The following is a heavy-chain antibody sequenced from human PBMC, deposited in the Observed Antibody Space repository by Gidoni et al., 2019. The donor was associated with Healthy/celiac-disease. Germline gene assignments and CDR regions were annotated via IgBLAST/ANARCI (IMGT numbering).Heavy chain of an antibody. CDR1: GGSFSGYY. J-gene: IGHJ4*02. D-gene: IGHD6-13*01. CDR3: ARARGHYGQQLVLAY. V-gene: IGHV4-34*01. CDR2: INHSGST. Sequence: QVQLQQWGAGLLKPSETLSLTCAVYGGSFSGYYWSWIRQPPGKGLEWIGEINHSGSTNYNPSLKSRVTISVDTSKNQFSLKLSSVTAADTAVYYCARARGHYGQQLVLAYWGQGTLVTVSS.